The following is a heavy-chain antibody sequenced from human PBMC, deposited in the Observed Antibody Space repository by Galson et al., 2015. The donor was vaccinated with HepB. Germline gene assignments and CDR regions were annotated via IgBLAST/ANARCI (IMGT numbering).Heavy chain of an antibody. CDR2: IIPIFGTA. V-gene: IGHV1-69*13. CDR3: ARGLIDCSSTSCSFAFDI. Sequence: SVKVSCKASGGTFSSYAISWVRQAPGQGLEWMGGIIPIFGTANYAQKFQGRVTITADESTSTAYMELSSLRSEDTAVYYCARGLIDCSSTSCSFAFDIWGQGTMVTVSS. D-gene: IGHD2-2*01. CDR1: GGTFSSYA. J-gene: IGHJ3*02.